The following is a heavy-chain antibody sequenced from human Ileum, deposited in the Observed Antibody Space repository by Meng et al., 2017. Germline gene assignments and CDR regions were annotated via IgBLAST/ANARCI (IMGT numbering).Heavy chain of an antibody. CDR1: GASVRSGSYY. J-gene: IGHJ4*02. D-gene: IGHD6-6*01. Sequence: PSVTLSRPVTFVGASVRSGSYYWSWTLPPPGKRLELIGHIYYSGHTNYNPSLKSRVTISVDMSKTQFSLKLNSVTAADTAIYFCARSSTSPASYFFDSWGQGTLVTVSS. CDR3: ARSSTSPASYFFDS. V-gene: IGHV4-61*01. CDR2: IYYSGHT.